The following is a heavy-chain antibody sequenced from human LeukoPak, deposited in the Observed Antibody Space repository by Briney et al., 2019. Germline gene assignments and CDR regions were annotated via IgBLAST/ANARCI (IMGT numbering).Heavy chain of an antibody. CDR3: AKEGPYCGGDCYGVFDY. D-gene: IGHD2-21*02. Sequence: GGSLRLSCAASGFTFNTYAMSWVRQAPGKGLEWVSAISSSGGSTFHADSVKGRFTISRDNSKNTLYLQMNSLRAEDTAVYYCAKEGPYCGGDCYGVFDYWGQGTLVTVSS. V-gene: IGHV3-23*01. CDR2: ISSSGGST. CDR1: GFTFNTYA. J-gene: IGHJ4*02.